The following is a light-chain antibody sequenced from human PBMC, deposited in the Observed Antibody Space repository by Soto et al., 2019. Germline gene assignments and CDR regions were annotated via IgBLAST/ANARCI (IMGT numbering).Light chain of an antibody. J-gene: IGKJ1*01. CDR1: ERVSSSY. CDR3: QQYNNWREIT. Sequence: IVLTQSPPTMSVSPGETATLSCVSSERVSSSYVAWYQMKAGLAPRLLIHDASTRASGIPDRFRGSKSGTDFTLTISSLQSEDFAVYYCQQYNNWREITFGQGTKVDIK. V-gene: IGKV3D-20*01. CDR2: DAS.